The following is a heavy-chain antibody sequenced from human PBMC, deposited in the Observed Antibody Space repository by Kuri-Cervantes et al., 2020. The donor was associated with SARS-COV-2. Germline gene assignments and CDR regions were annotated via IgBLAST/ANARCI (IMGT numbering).Heavy chain of an antibody. D-gene: IGHD6-13*01. J-gene: IGHJ6*03. CDR1: GVSVTGGTYY. CDR2: IYTSGST. CDR3: ARGGNIAAAGTSYYYYMDV. V-gene: IGHV4-61*02. Sequence: LRLSCAVSGVSVTGGTYYWAWIRQPAGKGLEWIGRIYTSGSTNYNPSLKSRVTMSVDTSKNQFSLKLSSVTAADTAVYYCARGGNIAAAGTSYYYYMDVWGKGTTVTVSS.